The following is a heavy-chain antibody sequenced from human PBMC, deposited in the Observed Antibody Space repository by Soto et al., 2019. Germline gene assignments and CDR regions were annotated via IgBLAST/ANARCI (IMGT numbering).Heavy chain of an antibody. CDR1: GFSLSTSGVG. CDR3: AQGYSSGWSRPPAHYFDY. V-gene: IGHV2-5*02. J-gene: IGHJ4*02. D-gene: IGHD6-19*01. Sequence: ESGPTLVNPTQTLTLTCTFSGFSLSTSGVGVGWIRQPPGKALEWLALIYWDDDKRYSPSLKSRLTITKDTSKNQVVLTMTNMDPVDTATYYCAQGYSSGWSRPPAHYFDYWGQGTLVTVSS. CDR2: IYWDDDK.